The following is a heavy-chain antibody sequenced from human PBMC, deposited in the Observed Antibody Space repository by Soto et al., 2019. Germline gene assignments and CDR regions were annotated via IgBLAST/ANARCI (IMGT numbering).Heavy chain of an antibody. D-gene: IGHD1-26*01. CDR2: ISGYNGNT. J-gene: IGHJ4*02. Sequence: QVQLVQSGAEVKKPGASVKVSCKASGYTFTSYGISWVRQAPGQGLEWMGWISGYNGNTNYAQKLQGRATTTTDTTTSAAYMQLRSPTSDDTAVYYCARDGGYSASYWGQGTLVTVAS. CDR1: GYTFTSYG. CDR3: ARDGGYSASY. V-gene: IGHV1-18*01.